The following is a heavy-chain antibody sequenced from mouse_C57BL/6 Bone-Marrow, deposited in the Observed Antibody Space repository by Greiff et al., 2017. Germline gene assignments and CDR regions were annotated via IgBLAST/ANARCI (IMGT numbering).Heavy chain of an antibody. Sequence: QVQLQQSGAELVRPGASVKMSCKASGYTFTSYNMPWVKQTPRQGLEWIGAIYPGNGDTSYNQKFKGKATLTVAKSSSTAYMQLSSLTSEDSAVYFCARGGGYWYFDVWGTGATVTVSS. CDR3: ARGGGYWYFDV. J-gene: IGHJ1*03. D-gene: IGHD1-1*02. CDR1: GYTFTSYN. CDR2: IYPGNGDT. V-gene: IGHV1-12*01.